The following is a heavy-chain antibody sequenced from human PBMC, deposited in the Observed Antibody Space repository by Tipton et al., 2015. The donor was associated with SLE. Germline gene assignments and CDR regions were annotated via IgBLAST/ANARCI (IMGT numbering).Heavy chain of an antibody. CDR3: ATVRLQRDGWYPWDF. J-gene: IGHJ4*02. CDR1: GASVRSTSYH. Sequence: TLSLTCFVSGASVRSTSYHWGWIRQPPGKGLEWIGNIYYDGTAHSTPSLESRVPISVDTSKNQVSLILPSVTAADTAVYYCATVRLQRDGWYPWDFWGQGILVTV. CDR2: IYYDGTA. V-gene: IGHV4-39*07. D-gene: IGHD6-19*01.